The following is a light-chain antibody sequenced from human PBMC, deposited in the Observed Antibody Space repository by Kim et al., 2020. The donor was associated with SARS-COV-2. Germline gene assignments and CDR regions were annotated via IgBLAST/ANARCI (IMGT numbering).Light chain of an antibody. CDR3: QQCKGAPWT. Sequence: DIQMTQSPSSLSASVGDRVTITCRASQGISNYLAWYLQKPGKVPKLLIYAASALRSGVPSRFSGSGSGTDFTLTITSLQPEDVAVYYCQQCKGAPWTFGHGTKVEIK. CDR1: QGISNY. V-gene: IGKV1-27*01. J-gene: IGKJ1*01. CDR2: AAS.